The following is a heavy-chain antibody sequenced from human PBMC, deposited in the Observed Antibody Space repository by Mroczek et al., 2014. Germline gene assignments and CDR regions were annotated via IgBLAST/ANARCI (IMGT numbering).Heavy chain of an antibody. CDR2: IFHNGNT. CDR1: GGSISSGGFY. J-gene: IGHJ4*02. CDR3: VGGSVSGTHLDVF. D-gene: IGHD3-10*01. Sequence: QVQLQQSGPGLVKPSQTLSLTCTVSGGSISSGGFYWSWIRQHPREGPWSGLGTIFHNGNTHYNLLLKSRVVMSVDTSKNQFSLKLTSVTAADTALYYCVGGSVSGTHLDVFWGQGTLVTVSS. V-gene: IGHV4-31*03.